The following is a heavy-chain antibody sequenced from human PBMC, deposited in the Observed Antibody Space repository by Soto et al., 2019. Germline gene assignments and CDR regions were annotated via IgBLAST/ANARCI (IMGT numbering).Heavy chain of an antibody. J-gene: IGHJ3*02. CDR1: GFTVSRNY. D-gene: IGHD3-22*01. CDR2: VYTNGNT. V-gene: IGHV3-66*01. CDR3: ARSAAVIVGYAFET. Sequence: EVQVMEYGGDLVQPGGSLRLSCEAAGFTVSRNYMSWVRQAPGKGLECVSVVYTNGNTYFADSVKGRFTVSRDNSRNTLYLQMNSLRVEATAVYFCARSAAVIVGYAFETWGPGTMVTVSS.